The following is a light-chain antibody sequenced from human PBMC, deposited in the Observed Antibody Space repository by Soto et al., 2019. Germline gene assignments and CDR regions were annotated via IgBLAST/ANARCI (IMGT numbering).Light chain of an antibody. CDR2: ATS. CDR1: QDISNS. Sequence: DIQMTQSPSSLSASVGDRVTITCRASQDISNSLAWYQQKPGKVPKVLIYATSILQSGVPARFSGSGSGTDFTLTISCLQSEDFATYYCQQYYSYPRTFGQGTKVEIK. CDR3: QQYYSYPRT. V-gene: IGKV1-27*01. J-gene: IGKJ1*01.